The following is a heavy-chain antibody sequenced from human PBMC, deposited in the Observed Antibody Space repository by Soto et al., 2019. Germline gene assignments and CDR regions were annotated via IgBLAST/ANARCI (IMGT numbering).Heavy chain of an antibody. CDR3: AKDRATTTAFDY. V-gene: IGHV3-23*01. Sequence: GGSLRLSCAAFGFTFSRDGMSWVRQAPGKGLEWGPLITDNGRSTYSSASLKGLFTLSRDNTKNTLFLQMTSLTADHTAVYYCAKDRATTTAFDYWGQGALVTVSS. J-gene: IGHJ4*02. CDR1: GFTFSRDG. D-gene: IGHD4-17*01. CDR2: ITDNGRST.